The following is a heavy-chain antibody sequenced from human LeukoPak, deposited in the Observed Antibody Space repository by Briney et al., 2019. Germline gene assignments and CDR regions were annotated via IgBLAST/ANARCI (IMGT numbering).Heavy chain of an antibody. Sequence: ASVKVSCKASGYTFTSYAMHWVCQAPGQRLEWMGWINVGYGNTKYSQKFQGRVTITRDTSANTAHMELSSLRSEDTAVYYCARDDCSGGSCYSDPLDYWGQGTPVTVSS. J-gene: IGHJ4*02. D-gene: IGHD2-15*01. V-gene: IGHV1-3*01. CDR2: INVGYGNT. CDR1: GYTFTSYA. CDR3: ARDDCSGGSCYSDPLDY.